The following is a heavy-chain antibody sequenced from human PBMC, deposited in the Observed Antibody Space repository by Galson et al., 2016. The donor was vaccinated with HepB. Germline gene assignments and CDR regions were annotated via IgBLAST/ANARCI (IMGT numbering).Heavy chain of an antibody. J-gene: IGHJ4*02. CDR1: GFTFTSYW. CDR3: AREPCMRQFDY. Sequence: SLRLSCAASGFTFTSYWMGWVRQAPGKGLEWVANINKDGSETNYVASVKGRFTISRDNTKNSLYLQRNSLRAEDTAVYFCAREPCMRQFDYWGQGTLVTVSA. V-gene: IGHV3-7*03. CDR2: INKDGSET.